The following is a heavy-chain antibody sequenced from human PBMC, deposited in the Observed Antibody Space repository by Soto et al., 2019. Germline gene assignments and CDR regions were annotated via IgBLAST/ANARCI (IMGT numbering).Heavy chain of an antibody. D-gene: IGHD4-4*01. J-gene: IGHJ6*03. V-gene: IGHV4-31*03. Sequence: PSETLSLTCTVSGGSISSGGYYWSWIRQHPGKGLEWIGYIYYSGSTYYNPSLKSRVTISVDTSKNQFSLKLSSVTAADTAVYYCARVRVETTVTNPTYYYYYYMDAWGKGTTVTVSS. CDR3: ARVRVETTVTNPTYYYYYYMDA. CDR1: GGSISSGGYY. CDR2: IYYSGST.